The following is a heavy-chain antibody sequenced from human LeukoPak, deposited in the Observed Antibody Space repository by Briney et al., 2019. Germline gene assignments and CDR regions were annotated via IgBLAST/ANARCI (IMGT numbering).Heavy chain of an antibody. V-gene: IGHV3-48*03. D-gene: IGHD1-1*01. J-gene: IGHJ4*02. CDR1: GFTFSTYE. CDR3: ATKLPGTVYFNY. CDR2: ISSSGDTI. Sequence: QTGGSLRLSCAASGFTFSTYEMNWVRQAPGKGLEWIAYISSSGDTIYDADSVKGRITISRDNAKNSLYLQMNSLRAEDTAIYYCATKLPGTVYFNYWGQGTLVTVSS.